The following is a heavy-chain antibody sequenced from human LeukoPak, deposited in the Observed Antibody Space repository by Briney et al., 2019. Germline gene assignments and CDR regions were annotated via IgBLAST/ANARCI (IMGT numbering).Heavy chain of an antibody. CDR2: IYYSGST. J-gene: IGHJ4*02. CDR3: ARGVDNSYGYVF. D-gene: IGHD5-18*01. Sequence: PSETLSLTCTVSGGSISSSSYYWGWIRQPPGKGLEWIGSIYYSGSTYYNPSLKSRVTISVDTSKNQFSLKLSSVTAADTAVYYCARGVDNSYGYVFWGQGTRVAVSP. V-gene: IGHV4-39*01. CDR1: GGSISSSSYY.